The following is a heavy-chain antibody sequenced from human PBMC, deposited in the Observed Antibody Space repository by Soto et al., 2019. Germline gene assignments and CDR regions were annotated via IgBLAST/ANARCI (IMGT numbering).Heavy chain of an antibody. CDR2: ITWDGDST. J-gene: IGHJ4*02. CDR1: GFTFDDHT. CDR3: AKEKNRIFDY. V-gene: IGHV3-43*01. Sequence: EVQLLESGGGLVQPGGSLRLSCAASGFTFDDHTMHWVRQVPGKGLEWVSLITWDGDSTFYSDSVKGRFTISRDNTERSLFLHMNSLRIEDTALYYCAKEKNRIFDYWGQGTLVTVSS.